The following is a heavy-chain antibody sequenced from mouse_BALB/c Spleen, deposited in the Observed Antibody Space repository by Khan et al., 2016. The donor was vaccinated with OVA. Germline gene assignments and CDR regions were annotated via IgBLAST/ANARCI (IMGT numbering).Heavy chain of an antibody. D-gene: IGHD3-1*01. CDR3: ARGGLGLRDYAMDY. Sequence: VQLQQSGPELMKPGTSMKISCTASGYSFTNYYIHWVKQSHGKSLEWIGYIDPFNGGTGYNQRFKGKATLTLDKSSSTAYMHLSSLTSEDSAVYYCARGGLGLRDYAMDYWGQGTSVTVSS. CDR1: GYSFTNYY. CDR2: IDPFNGGT. V-gene: IGHV1S135*01. J-gene: IGHJ4*01.